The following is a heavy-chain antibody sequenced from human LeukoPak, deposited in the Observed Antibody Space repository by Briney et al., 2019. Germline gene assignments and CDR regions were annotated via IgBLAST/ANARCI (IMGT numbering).Heavy chain of an antibody. V-gene: IGHV4-59*01. CDR2: IYYSGST. CDR1: GGSISSYY. J-gene: IGHJ3*02. D-gene: IGHD1-26*01. Sequence: PSETLSLTCTVSGGSISSYYWSWIRQPPGKGLEWIGYIYYSGSTNYNPSLKSRVTISVDTSKNQFSLKLSSVTAADTAVYYCARETSLMGATVGSAFDIRGQGTMVTVSS. CDR3: ARETSLMGATVGSAFDI.